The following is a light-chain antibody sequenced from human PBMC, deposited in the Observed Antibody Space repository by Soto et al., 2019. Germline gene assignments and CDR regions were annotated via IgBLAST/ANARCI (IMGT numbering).Light chain of an antibody. CDR1: QGISSA. J-gene: IGKJ5*01. CDR2: DAS. V-gene: IGKV1-13*02. Sequence: AIQLTQSPSSLSASVGDRVTITCRASQGISSALAWYQQKPGKAPKLLIYDASSLESGVPSRFSGSGSGTDFTLTISSLQPEDFATYFCQQFNSYPRTFGQGTRLEIK. CDR3: QQFNSYPRT.